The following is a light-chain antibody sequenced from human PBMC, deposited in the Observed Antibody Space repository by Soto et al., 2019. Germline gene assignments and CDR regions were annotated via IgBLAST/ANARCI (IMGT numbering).Light chain of an antibody. J-gene: IGKJ2*01. V-gene: IGKV3-20*01. CDR3: QQYGGVPYT. Sequence: EIVLTQSPGTLPWSPGQRATLSCRASESISRDYLARYQQRLGQAPRLLIYGASSGATGIPDRFSVSGSVTDFTLTISRLEHEDFAIYYGQQYGGVPYTFSQGTKLDIK. CDR2: GAS. CDR1: ESISRDY.